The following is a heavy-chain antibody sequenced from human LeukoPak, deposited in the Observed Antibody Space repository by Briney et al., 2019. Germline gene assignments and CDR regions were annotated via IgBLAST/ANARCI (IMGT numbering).Heavy chain of an antibody. CDR1: GGSISSYY. CDR2: IYYSGST. CDR3: ARLGLGRNWFDP. V-gene: IGHV4-59*08. D-gene: IGHD3-16*01. J-gene: IGHJ5*02. Sequence: PSETLSLTCTVSGGSISSYYWSWIRQPPGKGLEWIGYIYYSGSTNYNPSLKSRVTISVDTSKNQFSLKLSSVTAADTAVYYCARLGLGRNWFDPWGQGTLVTVSS.